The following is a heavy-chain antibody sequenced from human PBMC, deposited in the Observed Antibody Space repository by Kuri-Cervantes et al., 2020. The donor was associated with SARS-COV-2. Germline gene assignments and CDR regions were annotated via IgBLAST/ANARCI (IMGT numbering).Heavy chain of an antibody. V-gene: IGHV4-4*07. CDR1: GGSISSYY. CDR2: IYTSGST. J-gene: IGHJ6*03. D-gene: IGHD4-17*01. CDR3: ARGRTTVPPSYYYYMDV. Sequence: SETLSLTCTVSGGSISSYYWSWIRQPAGKGLEWIGRIYTSGSTNYNPSLKSRVTMSVDTSKNQFSLNLTSATAADTGVYYCARGRTTVPPSYYYYMDVWGKGTTVTVSS.